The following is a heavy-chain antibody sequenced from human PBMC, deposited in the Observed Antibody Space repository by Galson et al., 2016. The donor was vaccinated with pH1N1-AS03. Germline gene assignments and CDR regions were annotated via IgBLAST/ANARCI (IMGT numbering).Heavy chain of an antibody. CDR1: GFSLNTDGMP. Sequence: PALVKPTQTLTLTCTFSGFSLNTDGMPVSWIRQPPGKALEWLARIDWDDDKLYRTSLKHRLTISKDTSKNQVVLTLTNVGPVDTDTYYCGLSGIAAPGYLDYWGQGTLVTVSS. V-gene: IGHV2-70*04. CDR3: GLSGIAAPGYLDY. CDR2: IDWDDDK. J-gene: IGHJ4*02. D-gene: IGHD6-13*01.